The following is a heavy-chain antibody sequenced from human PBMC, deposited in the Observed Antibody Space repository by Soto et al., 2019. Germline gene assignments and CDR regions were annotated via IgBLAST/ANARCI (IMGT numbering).Heavy chain of an antibody. CDR1: GFTFSNDA. CDR3: GRVHVQTQLWSGMPLGV. D-gene: IGHD5-18*01. Sequence: QVQLVESGGGVVQPGRSLRLSCAASGFTFSNDAMHWVRQAPGKGLEWVAGISHDANNEYYAVSVEGRFTISRDNSKNRLYLQMHGLRADDPAVYYCGRVHVQTQLWSGMPLGVWGQGTLVTVSS. J-gene: IGHJ4*02. V-gene: IGHV3-30*03. CDR2: ISHDANNE.